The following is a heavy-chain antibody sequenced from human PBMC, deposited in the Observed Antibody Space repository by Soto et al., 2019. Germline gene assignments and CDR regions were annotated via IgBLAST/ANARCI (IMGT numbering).Heavy chain of an antibody. J-gene: IGHJ6*02. CDR2: INIGSGNT. D-gene: IGHD2-21*02. CDR1: GYAFSSYA. CDR3: ARDGGDCGYRLAYYYYIGMDV. V-gene: IGHV1-3*04. Sequence: ASVKVACKASGYAFSSYAMHWVRQAPGQRLEWMGWINIGSGNTEYSQNFQDRITITRDTSASTVYMELSGLRSEDTAVYYCARDGGDCGYRLAYYYYIGMDVWG.